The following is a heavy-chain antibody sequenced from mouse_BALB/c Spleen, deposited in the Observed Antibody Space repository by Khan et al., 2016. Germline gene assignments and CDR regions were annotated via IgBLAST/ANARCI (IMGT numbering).Heavy chain of an antibody. CDR1: GYSITSGYY. V-gene: IGHV3-6*02. CDR2: ISYDGSN. D-gene: IGHD1-1*01. CDR3: ARGYGRSAWFAY. Sequence: EVQLQESGPGLVKPSQSLSLTCSVTGYSITSGYYWNWIRQFPGNKLEWMGYISYDGSNNYNPSLKNRISITRDTSKNQFFLKLNSVTTEDTATXYCARGYGRSAWFAYWGQGTLVTVSA. J-gene: IGHJ3*01.